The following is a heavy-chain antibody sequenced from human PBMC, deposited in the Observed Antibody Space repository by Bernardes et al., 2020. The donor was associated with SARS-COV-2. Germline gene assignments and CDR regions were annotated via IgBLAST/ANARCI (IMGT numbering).Heavy chain of an antibody. CDR1: GGSISSDGYS. CDR2: IYHRGNTYLDP. CDR3: ARERGYSHIDY. D-gene: IGHD5-18*01. J-gene: IGHJ4*02. V-gene: IGHV4-30-2*01. Sequence: SETLSLTCAVSGGSISSDGYSWSWLRQAPGEGLEWIGYIYHRGNTYLDPYYNPSLKGRVTISADRYKNQFSLKLISVTAADTAVYYCARERGYSHIDYWGQGTPVTVSS.